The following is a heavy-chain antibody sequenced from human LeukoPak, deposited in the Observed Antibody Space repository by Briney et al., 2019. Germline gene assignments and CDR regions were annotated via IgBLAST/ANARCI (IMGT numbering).Heavy chain of an antibody. D-gene: IGHD6-6*01. Sequence: PSETLSLTCTVSGGSISSSSYYWGWIRQPPGKGLEWIGSIYYSGSTYYNPSLKSRVTISVDTSKNQFSLKLSSVTAADTAVYYCARGKTSIAAPFDPWGQGTLVTVSS. J-gene: IGHJ5*02. CDR3: ARGKTSIAAPFDP. CDR2: IYYSGST. CDR1: GGSISSSSYY. V-gene: IGHV4-39*07.